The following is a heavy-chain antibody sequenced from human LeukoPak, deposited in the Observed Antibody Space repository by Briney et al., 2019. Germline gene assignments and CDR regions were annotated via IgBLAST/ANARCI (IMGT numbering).Heavy chain of an antibody. V-gene: IGHV3-9*01. Sequence: PGGSLRLSCAASGFTVSSNYMSWIRQAPGKGLEWVSGINWNGVQIAYADSVKGRFTISRDNAKNSLYLQMNSLRAEDTAFYYCAKDAEYSTGWSYMDVWGQGTTVTVSS. D-gene: IGHD3-9*01. J-gene: IGHJ6*02. CDR3: AKDAEYSTGWSYMDV. CDR2: INWNGVQI. CDR1: GFTVSSNY.